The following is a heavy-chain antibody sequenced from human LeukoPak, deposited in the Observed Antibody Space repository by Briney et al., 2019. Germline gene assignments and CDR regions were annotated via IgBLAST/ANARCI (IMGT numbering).Heavy chain of an antibody. D-gene: IGHD1-26*01. CDR1: GGSISSGGYY. V-gene: IGHV4-61*08. J-gene: IGHJ4*02. Sequence: SQTLSLTCTVSGGSISSGGYYWSWIRQPPGKGLEWIGYIYYSGSTNYNPSLKSRVTISVDTSKNQFSLKLSSVTAADTAVYYCARIIVGATNRLGEFDYWGQGTLVTVSS. CDR2: IYYSGST. CDR3: ARIIVGATNRLGEFDY.